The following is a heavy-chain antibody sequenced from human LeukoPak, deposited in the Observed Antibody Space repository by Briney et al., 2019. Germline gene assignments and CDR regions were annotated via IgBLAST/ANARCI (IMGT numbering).Heavy chain of an antibody. CDR2: INAYNGNT. Sequence: ASVKVSCKASGYTFTNYGISWVRQAPGQGLEWMGWINAYNGNTNYAQKLQGRVTMTTDTSTSTAYMELRSLRSDDTAVYYCERVVLDHYFDISGYLGTLDYWGQGALVTVSS. J-gene: IGHJ4*02. CDR1: GYTFTNYG. V-gene: IGHV1-18*01. D-gene: IGHD3-22*01. CDR3: ERVVLDHYFDISGYLGTLDY.